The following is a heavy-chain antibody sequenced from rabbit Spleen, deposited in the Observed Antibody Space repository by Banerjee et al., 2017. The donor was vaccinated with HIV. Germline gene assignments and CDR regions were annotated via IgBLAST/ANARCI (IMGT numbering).Heavy chain of an antibody. V-gene: IGHV1S40*01. J-gene: IGHJ6*01. CDR2: IYGDSSGST. CDR3: TRDTSSSFSSYGMDL. CDR1: GFDFNNNYY. Sequence: QSLEESGGDLVKPGASLTLTCKASGFDFNNNYYMCWVRQAPGKGLEWIACIYGDSSGSTWYATWAKGRFTISKTSSTTVTLQMTSLTAADTATYFCTRDTSSSFSSYGMDLWGPGTLVTVS. D-gene: IGHD1-1*01.